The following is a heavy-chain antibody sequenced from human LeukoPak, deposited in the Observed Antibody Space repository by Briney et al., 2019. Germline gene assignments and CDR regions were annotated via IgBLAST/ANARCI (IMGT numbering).Heavy chain of an antibody. CDR3: AGEQLVQPDAFDI. CDR1: VGSISRYY. CDR2: IYTSGST. J-gene: IGHJ3*02. D-gene: IGHD6-13*01. Sequence: PSETLSLTCAVSVGSISRYYWSWIRQPAGKGLEWIGRIYTSGSTNYNPSLKSRVTMSVDTSKNQFSLKLSSVTAADTAVYYCAGEQLVQPDAFDIWGQGTMVTVSS. V-gene: IGHV4-4*07.